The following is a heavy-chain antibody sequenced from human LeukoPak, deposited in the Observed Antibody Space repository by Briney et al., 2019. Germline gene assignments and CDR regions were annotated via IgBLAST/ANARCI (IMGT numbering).Heavy chain of an antibody. CDR2: IIPILGIA. Sequence: SVKVSCKASGGTFSSYAISWVRQAPGQGLEWMGRIIPILGIANYAQKFQGRVTITADKSTSTAYMELSSPRSEDTAVYYCARVDSSGYYLDYWGQGTLVTVSS. CDR3: ARVDSSGYYLDY. CDR1: GGTFSSYA. V-gene: IGHV1-69*04. J-gene: IGHJ4*02. D-gene: IGHD3-22*01.